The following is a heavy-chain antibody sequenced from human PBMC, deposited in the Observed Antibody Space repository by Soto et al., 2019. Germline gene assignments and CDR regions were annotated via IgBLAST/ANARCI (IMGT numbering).Heavy chain of an antibody. D-gene: IGHD6-6*01. CDR1: GFTFSSYA. CDR3: AREKVDIAARFDY. J-gene: IGHJ4*02. V-gene: IGHV3-23*01. CDR2: ISGSGGST. Sequence: EVQLLESGGGLVQPGGSLRLSCAASGFTFSSYAMSWVRQAPGKGLEWVSAISGSGGSTYYADSVKGRFTISRDNAKNSLFLQMNSLRDEDTALYYCAREKVDIAARFDYWGQGTLVTVSS.